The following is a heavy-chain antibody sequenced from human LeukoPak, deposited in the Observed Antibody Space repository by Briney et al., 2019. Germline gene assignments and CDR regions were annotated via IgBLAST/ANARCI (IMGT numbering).Heavy chain of an antibody. V-gene: IGHV3-49*04. CDR1: GFTFSDYA. CDR3: SRNEQLVLNV. D-gene: IGHD6-13*01. Sequence: PGRSLRLSCTASGFTFSDYAMSWVRQAPGKGLEWVCFIRSKPYGGTTEYAASVKGTFTISSDDSNSIAYLHMNSLKTEDTALYYCSRNEQLVLNVWGQGTLVTVSS. CDR2: IRSKPYGGTT. J-gene: IGHJ4*02.